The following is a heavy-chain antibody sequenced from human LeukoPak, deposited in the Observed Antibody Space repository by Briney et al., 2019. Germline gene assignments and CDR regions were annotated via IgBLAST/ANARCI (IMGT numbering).Heavy chain of an antibody. Sequence: GGSLRLSCAASGLTFSDYYMSWVRQGPGKELEWVSYISPSSSSTYYAGSVEGRFTISRDNAKRSLYLQMDSLRAEDTAVYYCARGKRTFRNWGQGALVTVSS. D-gene: IGHD1-1*01. J-gene: IGHJ4*02. V-gene: IGHV3-11*01. CDR1: GLTFSDYY. CDR3: ARGKRTFRN. CDR2: ISPSSSST.